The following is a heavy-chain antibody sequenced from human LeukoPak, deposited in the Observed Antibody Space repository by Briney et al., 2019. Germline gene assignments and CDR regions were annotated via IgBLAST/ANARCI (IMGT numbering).Heavy chain of an antibody. CDR1: GYTFTSYY. V-gene: IGHV1-46*01. D-gene: IGHD3-10*01. J-gene: IGHJ4*02. CDR2: INRSGGSI. Sequence: GASVKVSCKASGYTFTSYYMHWVRQAPGQGLEWMGIINRSGGSINYVQKSQDRVTMTRDTSTSTVYMELSSLRSEDTAMYFCARGSGSLLGDYWGQGTLVTVSS. CDR3: ARGSGSLLGDY.